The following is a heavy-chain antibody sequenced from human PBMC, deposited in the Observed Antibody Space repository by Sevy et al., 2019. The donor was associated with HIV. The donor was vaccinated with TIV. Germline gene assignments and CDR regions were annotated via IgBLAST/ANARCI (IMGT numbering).Heavy chain of an antibody. CDR3: ARRPGIPEPYAFDI. V-gene: IGHV4-39*01. Sequence: SETLSLTCTVSGGSISSSTYYWGWIRQPPGQGLEWIGSIYYSGRTYYSPSLKSRVTISVDASKNQFSLKLSSVTAADTAVYYCARRPGIPEPYAFDIWGQGTMVTVSS. CDR2: IYYSGRT. J-gene: IGHJ3*02. CDR1: GGSISSSTYY. D-gene: IGHD1-20*01.